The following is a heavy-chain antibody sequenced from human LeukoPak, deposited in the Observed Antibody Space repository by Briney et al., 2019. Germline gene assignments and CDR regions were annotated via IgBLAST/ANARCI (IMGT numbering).Heavy chain of an antibody. J-gene: IGHJ4*02. Sequence: PGGSLRLSCAASGFTFSSYAMHWVRQAPGKGLEWVSAISGSGGSTYYADSVKGRFTISRDNSKNTLYLQMNSLRAEDTAVYYCAKFVRGGVRRPYYFDYWGQGTLVTVSS. CDR2: ISGSGGST. V-gene: IGHV3-23*01. CDR1: GFTFSSYA. D-gene: IGHD3-10*01. CDR3: AKFVRGGVRRPYYFDY.